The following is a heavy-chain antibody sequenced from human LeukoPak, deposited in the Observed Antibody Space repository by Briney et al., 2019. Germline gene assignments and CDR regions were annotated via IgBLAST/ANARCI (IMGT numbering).Heavy chain of an antibody. D-gene: IGHD2-21*02. V-gene: IGHV1-24*01. J-gene: IGHJ3*02. Sequence: GASVKVSCKVSGYTLTELSMHWVRQAPGKGLEWMGGFDPEDGETTYAQKFQGRVTMTEDTSTDTAYMELSSLRSEDTAVYYCATEWTAGFVVTAIPSSAFDIWGQGTMVTVSS. CDR2: FDPEDGET. CDR1: GYTLTELS. CDR3: ATEWTAGFVVTAIPSSAFDI.